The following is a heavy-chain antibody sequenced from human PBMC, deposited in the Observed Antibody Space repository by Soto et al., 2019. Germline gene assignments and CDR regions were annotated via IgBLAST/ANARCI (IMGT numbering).Heavy chain of an antibody. D-gene: IGHD2-2*01. Sequence: SVKVSCKASGGTFSSYAISWVRQAPGQGLEWMGGIIPIFGTANYAQKFQGRVTITADESTSTACMELSSLRSEDTAVYYCARAPVVVVPAAIVYYYYYGMDVWGQGTTVTVSS. J-gene: IGHJ6*02. CDR1: GGTFSSYA. CDR3: ARAPVVVVPAAIVYYYYYGMDV. V-gene: IGHV1-69*13. CDR2: IIPIFGTA.